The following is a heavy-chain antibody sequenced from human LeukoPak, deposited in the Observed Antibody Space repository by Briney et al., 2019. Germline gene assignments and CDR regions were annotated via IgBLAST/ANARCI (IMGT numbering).Heavy chain of an antibody. V-gene: IGHV3-30*02. Sequence: GGSLRLSCAASGFTFSSFGMHWVRQAPGKGLEWVAFIRYDESNKYYADSVKGRFTISIDNSKNTLYLQMSSLRAEDTAVYYCAKGFDTSGSYPYYSDYWGQGTLVTVSS. CDR2: IRYDESNK. J-gene: IGHJ4*02. CDR1: GFTFSSFG. CDR3: AKGFDTSGSYPYYSDY. D-gene: IGHD3-22*01.